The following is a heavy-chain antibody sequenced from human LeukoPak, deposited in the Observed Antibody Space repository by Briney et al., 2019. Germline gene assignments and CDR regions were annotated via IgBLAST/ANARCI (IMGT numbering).Heavy chain of an antibody. J-gene: IGHJ6*02. CDR3: ARGTLVVVPAAIKPYYYYYGMDV. D-gene: IGHD2-2*01. CDR1: GGSISSGGFY. CDR2: IHYSGST. V-gene: IGHV4-31*03. Sequence: SETLSLTCTVSGGSISSGGFYWSWIRQHPGKGLEWIGYIHYSGSTYYNPSLKSRVTISVDTSKNQFSLKLSSVTAADTAVYYCARGTLVVVPAAIKPYYYYYGMDVWGQGTTVTVSS.